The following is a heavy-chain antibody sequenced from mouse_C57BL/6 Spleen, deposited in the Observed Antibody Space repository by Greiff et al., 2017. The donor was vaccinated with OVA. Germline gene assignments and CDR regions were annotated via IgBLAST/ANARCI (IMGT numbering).Heavy chain of an antibody. J-gene: IGHJ1*03. V-gene: IGHV5-16*01. CDR2: INYDGSST. D-gene: IGHD4-1*01. Sequence: EVKLVESEGGLVQPGSSMTLSCTASGFTFSDYYMAWVRQVPEKGLEWVANINYDGSSTYYLDSLKSRFIISRDNAKNILYLQMSSLKSEDTATYYCARAELGPYWYFDVWGTGTTVTVSS. CDR1: GFTFSDYY. CDR3: ARAELGPYWYFDV.